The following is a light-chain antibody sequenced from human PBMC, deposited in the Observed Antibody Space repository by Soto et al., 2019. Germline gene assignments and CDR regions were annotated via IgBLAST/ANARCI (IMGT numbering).Light chain of an antibody. CDR2: TAS. CDR3: QQSDRVPLT. V-gene: IGKV1-39*01. Sequence: DIQMTQSPSSLYASVGDRVTITCRASQTITYLHWYQQIPWRAPQFLISTASILQSGVPSRFSGSGSGTDFSLTINTLQREDFATYYCQQSDRVPLTFGGGTRVEIK. CDR1: QTITY. J-gene: IGKJ4*01.